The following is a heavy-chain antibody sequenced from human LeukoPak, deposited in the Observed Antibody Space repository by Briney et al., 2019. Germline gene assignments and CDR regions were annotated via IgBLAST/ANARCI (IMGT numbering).Heavy chain of an antibody. Sequence: SETLSLTCTVSGGSLSSYYWSWLRQPPGKGLEWIGYIYYSGSTNYNPSLKSRVTISVDTSKNQFSLKLSSVTAADTAVYYCARAQAQDGYNPWGQGTMVTVSS. CDR3: ARAQAQDGYNP. J-gene: IGHJ3*01. V-gene: IGHV4-59*01. CDR1: GGSLSSYY. D-gene: IGHD5-24*01. CDR2: IYYSGST.